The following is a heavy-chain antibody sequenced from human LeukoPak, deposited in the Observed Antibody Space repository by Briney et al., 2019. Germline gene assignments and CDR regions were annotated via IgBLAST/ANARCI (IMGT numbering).Heavy chain of an antibody. J-gene: IGHJ5*02. D-gene: IGHD3-10*01. CDR2: INHSGST. CDR1: GASFSGYY. V-gene: IGHV4-34*01. CDR3: ARALQNYYGSGRNPSVGNWFDP. Sequence: SETLSLTCAVYGASFSGYYWSWIRQPPGKGLEWIGEINHSGSTNYNTSLKSRVTISVDTSKNQFSLKLSSVTAADTAVYYCARALQNYYGSGRNPSVGNWFDPWGQGTLVTVSS.